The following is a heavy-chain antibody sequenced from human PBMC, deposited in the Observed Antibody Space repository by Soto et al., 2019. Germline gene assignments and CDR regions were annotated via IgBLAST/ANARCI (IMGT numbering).Heavy chain of an antibody. V-gene: IGHV4-34*01. Sequence: SETLSLTCAVYGGSFSGYYWSWIRQPPGKGLEWIGEINHSGSTYYNPSLKSRVTISIDRSKNQFSLKLSSVTAADTAVYYCARVTDYWGQGILVTVSS. CDR2: INHSGST. J-gene: IGHJ4*02. CDR1: GGSFSGYY. CDR3: ARVTDY.